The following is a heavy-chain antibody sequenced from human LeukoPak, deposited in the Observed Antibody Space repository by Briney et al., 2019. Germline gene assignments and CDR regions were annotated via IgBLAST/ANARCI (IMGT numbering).Heavy chain of an antibody. Sequence: GGSLRLSCAASGFTVSSNYMSWVRQAPGKGLEWVSVIYSGGITYYADSVKGRFTISRDNSNNTIYLQMNSLRVEFTAVYYCARDYYDSSGYYYGYFQHWGQGTLVTVSS. CDR3: ARDYYDSSGYYYGYFQH. CDR2: IYSGGIT. D-gene: IGHD3-22*01. V-gene: IGHV3-53*01. J-gene: IGHJ1*01. CDR1: GFTVSSNY.